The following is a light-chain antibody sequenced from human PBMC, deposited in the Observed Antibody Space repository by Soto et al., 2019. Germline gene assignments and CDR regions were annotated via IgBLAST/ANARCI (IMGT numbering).Light chain of an antibody. CDR3: SSYTSSSILF. J-gene: IGLJ1*01. V-gene: IGLV2-14*01. CDR2: QVN. CDR1: SSDVGSYNY. Sequence: QSVLTQPASVSGSPGQSITISCTGTSSDVGSYNYVSWYQQHPGKAPKLMIYQVNNRLSGVSNRFSGSKSGNTASLTISGLQAEDEAAYYCSSYTSSSILFFGTGTKLTVL.